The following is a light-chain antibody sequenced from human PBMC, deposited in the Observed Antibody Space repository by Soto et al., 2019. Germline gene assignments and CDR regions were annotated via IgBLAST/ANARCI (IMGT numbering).Light chain of an antibody. CDR1: QSISSY. CDR3: QQYDNLPLT. CDR2: DAS. J-gene: IGKJ4*01. V-gene: IGKV1-33*01. Sequence: DMQMTQSPSSLSASVGDRVTITGRASQSISSYLNWYQQKSGKAPKLLIYDASDLETGVPSRFSGSGSGTDFTFTINSLQPEDIATYYCQQYDNLPLTFGGGTKVDIK.